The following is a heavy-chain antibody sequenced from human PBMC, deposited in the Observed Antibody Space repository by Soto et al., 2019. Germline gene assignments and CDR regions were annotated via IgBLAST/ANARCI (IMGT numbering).Heavy chain of an antibody. Sequence: QVQLVESGGGVVQPGWSLRLSCAASGFTFSSYGMHWVRQAPGKGLEWVAVIWYDGSNKYYADSVKGRFTISRDNSKNTLYLQMNSLRAEDTAVYYCARDWGLAAAGTDSPDYWGQGTLVTVSS. D-gene: IGHD6-13*01. CDR2: IWYDGSNK. CDR1: GFTFSSYG. CDR3: ARDWGLAAAGTDSPDY. V-gene: IGHV3-33*01. J-gene: IGHJ4*02.